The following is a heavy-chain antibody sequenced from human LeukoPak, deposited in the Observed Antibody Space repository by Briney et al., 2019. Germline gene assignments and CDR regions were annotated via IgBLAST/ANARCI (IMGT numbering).Heavy chain of an antibody. CDR1: GFTFSDYG. CDR2: ISYDGGNK. CDR3: AKVFEVRGARRPKDY. J-gene: IGHJ4*02. D-gene: IGHD3-10*01. V-gene: IGHV3-30*18. Sequence: GGSLRLSCAASGFTFSDYGMHWVRQAPGKGLEWVALISYDGGNKFYADSVRDRFTISRDNPNNTLFLQMNSLRTEDNAMYYCAKVFEVRGARRPKDYWGQGTLVIVSS.